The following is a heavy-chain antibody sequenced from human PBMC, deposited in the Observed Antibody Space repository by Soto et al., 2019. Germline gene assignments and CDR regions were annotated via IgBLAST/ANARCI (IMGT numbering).Heavy chain of an antibody. D-gene: IGHD2-2*01. CDR3: ARSRYCSSTSCYAVGQNWFDP. V-gene: IGHV1-69*02. J-gene: IGHJ5*02. Sequence: QVQLVQSGAEVKKPGSSVKVSCKVSGGTFSSYTISWVRQAPGQGLEWMGRIIPILGIANYAQKFQGRVTITADKSTRTAYMELSSLRSEDTAVYYCARSRYCSSTSCYAVGQNWFDPWGQGTLVTVSS. CDR1: GGTFSSYT. CDR2: IIPILGIA.